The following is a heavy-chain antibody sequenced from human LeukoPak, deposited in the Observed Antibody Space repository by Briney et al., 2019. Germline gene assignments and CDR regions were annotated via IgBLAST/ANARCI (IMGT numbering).Heavy chain of an antibody. V-gene: IGHV3-30-3*01. Sequence: PGGSLRLSCAASGFTFSSYVMHWVRQAPGKGLEWVTVISYDGSNKYYADSVKGRFTISRDNSKNTLYLQMNSLRAEDTAVYYCASRSELTYYDILTGQGGFDYWGQGTLVTVSS. CDR2: ISYDGSNK. D-gene: IGHD3-9*01. CDR3: ASRSELTYYDILTGQGGFDY. CDR1: GFTFSSYV. J-gene: IGHJ4*02.